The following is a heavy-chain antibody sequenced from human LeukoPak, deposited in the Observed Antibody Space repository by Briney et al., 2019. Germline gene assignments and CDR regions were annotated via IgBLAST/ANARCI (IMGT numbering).Heavy chain of an antibody. D-gene: IGHD7-27*01. CDR2: MNPNSGAT. J-gene: IGHJ5*02. V-gene: IGHV1-8*01. CDR3: ARNPAKTGNFDP. CDR1: GYTFTTYD. Sequence: ASVKVSCRTSGYTFTTYDINWVRRATGQGLEWMGWMNPNSGATGLAQKFQGRVTMTRDTSINTAYMELNSLTPEDTAVYYCARNPAKTGNFDPWGQGTLVTVSS.